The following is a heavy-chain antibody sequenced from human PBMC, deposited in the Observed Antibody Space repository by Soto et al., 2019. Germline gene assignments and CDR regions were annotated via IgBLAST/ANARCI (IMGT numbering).Heavy chain of an antibody. J-gene: IGHJ6*02. CDR2: IYPGDSDT. CDR3: ARRAAAHHYYYGMDV. D-gene: IGHD6-6*01. V-gene: IGHV5-51*01. Sequence: GESLKISCKGSGYSFTSYWIGWVRQMPGKGLEWMGIIYPGDSDTRYSPSFQGQVTISADKSISTAYLQWSSLKASDTAMYYCARRAAAHHYYYGMDVWGQGTTVTVYS. CDR1: GYSFTSYW.